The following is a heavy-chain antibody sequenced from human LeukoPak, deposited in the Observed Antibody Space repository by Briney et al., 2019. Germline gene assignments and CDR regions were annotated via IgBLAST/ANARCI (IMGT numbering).Heavy chain of an antibody. CDR3: ARAGVRGVIKYNWFDP. CDR2: IYYSGST. D-gene: IGHD3-10*01. CDR1: GGSISSYY. V-gene: IGHV4-59*01. Sequence: ASETLSLTCTVSGGSISSYYWSWIRQPPGKGLEWIGYIYYSGSTNYNPSLQSRVTISVDTSKNQFSLKLSSVTAADTAVYYCARAGVRGVIKYNWFDPWGQGTLVTVSS. J-gene: IGHJ5*02.